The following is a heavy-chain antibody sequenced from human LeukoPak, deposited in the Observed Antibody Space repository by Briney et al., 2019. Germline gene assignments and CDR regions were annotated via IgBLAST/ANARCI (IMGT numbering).Heavy chain of an antibody. CDR1: GDSFSDYY. CDR3: ARRGGHPYFEY. J-gene: IGHJ4*02. V-gene: IGHV4-34*01. CDR2: INQSGST. D-gene: IGHD2-15*01. Sequence: SETLSLTCAVYGDSFSDYYWSWLRQPPGKGLEWLGEINQSGSTNYNPSLKSRVTVSLDTSRNQFSLKLSSVTAADTAVYFCARRGGHPYFEYWGQGALVTVSS.